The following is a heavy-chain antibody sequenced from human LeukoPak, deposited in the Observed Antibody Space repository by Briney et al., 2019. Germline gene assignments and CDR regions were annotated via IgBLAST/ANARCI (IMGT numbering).Heavy chain of an antibody. CDR2: IIPIFGIA. CDR1: GGTFSSYA. Sequence: ASVKVSCKASGGTFSSYAISWVRQAPGQGLEWMGRIIPIFGIANYAQKFQGRVTITADKSTSTAYMELSSLRSEDTAVYYCAREDSYGSGSQGFDPWGQGTLVTVSS. D-gene: IGHD3-10*01. J-gene: IGHJ5*02. V-gene: IGHV1-69*04. CDR3: AREDSYGSGSQGFDP.